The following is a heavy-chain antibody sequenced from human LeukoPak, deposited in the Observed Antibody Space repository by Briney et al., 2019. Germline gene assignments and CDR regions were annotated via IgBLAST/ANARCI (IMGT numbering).Heavy chain of an antibody. J-gene: IGHJ4*02. CDR2: IKQDGSEQ. V-gene: IGHV3-7*01. D-gene: IGHD1-26*01. Sequence: PGGSLRLSCAASRFTFSNYWMSWVRQAPGKGLEWVAIIKQDGSEQYYVDSVKGRFTISRDNAENSLYLQMNGLRAEDTAVYYCARDTSSIVGPRFDYWGQGTLVTVSS. CDR3: ARDTSSIVGPRFDY. CDR1: RFTFSNYW.